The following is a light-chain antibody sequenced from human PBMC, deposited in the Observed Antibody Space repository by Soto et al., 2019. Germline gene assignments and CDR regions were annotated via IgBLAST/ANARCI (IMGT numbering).Light chain of an antibody. Sequence: EIVLTQSPGTLSLSPGERATLSCRASQSVSSSYLAWYQQKPGQAPRLLIYGASSRATGIPDRFSGSGSGTDFTLTISRLEPEDFAVYYYQQHGSSSAITFGQGTRLEIK. J-gene: IGKJ5*01. CDR1: QSVSSSY. V-gene: IGKV3-20*01. CDR3: QQHGSSSAIT. CDR2: GAS.